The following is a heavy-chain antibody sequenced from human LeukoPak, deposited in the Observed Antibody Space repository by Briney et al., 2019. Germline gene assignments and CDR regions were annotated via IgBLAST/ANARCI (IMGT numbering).Heavy chain of an antibody. CDR3: ARGNYYGSSYYYYYMDV. CDR1: GYTFTSYG. V-gene: IGHV1-18*01. J-gene: IGHJ6*03. CDR2: ITGYNGNT. Sequence: ASVKVSCKASGYTFTSYGITWVRQAPGQGLEWMGWITGYNGNTNYAQKLQGRVTMTTDTSTSTAYMELRSLRSDDTAVYYCARGNYYGSSYYYYYMDVWGKGTTVTISS. D-gene: IGHD3-10*01.